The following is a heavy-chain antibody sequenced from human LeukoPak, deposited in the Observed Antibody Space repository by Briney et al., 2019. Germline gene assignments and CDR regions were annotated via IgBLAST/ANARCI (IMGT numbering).Heavy chain of an antibody. D-gene: IGHD3-22*01. J-gene: IGHJ3*02. CDR1: GFTFSSYG. CDR3: AKDVYYYDSSGAFDI. CDR2: IWYDGSNK. Sequence: GGSLRLSCAASGFTFSSYGMHWVRQAPGKGLEWVAVIWYDGSNKYYADSVKGRFTISRDNSKNTLYLQMNSLRAEDTAVYYCAKDVYYYDSSGAFDIWGQGTMVTVSS. V-gene: IGHV3-33*06.